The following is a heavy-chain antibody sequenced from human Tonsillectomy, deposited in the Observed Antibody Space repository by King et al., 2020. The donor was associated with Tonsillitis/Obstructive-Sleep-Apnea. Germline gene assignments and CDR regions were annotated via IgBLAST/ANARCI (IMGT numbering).Heavy chain of an antibody. CDR1: GFDFSTYA. D-gene: IGHD3-10*01. V-gene: IGHV3-64*01. Sequence: VQLVESGGGLVQPGGSLRLSCVASGFDFSTYAMHWVRQAPGKGPEYVSGIGVNGHRTYYANSVKGRFTISRDNSKNTLYLQLGSLRGVDMAVYYCARSPDYGSGMGRFDYWGHGTLVAVSS. J-gene: IGHJ4*01. CDR2: IGVNGHRT. CDR3: ARSPDYGSGMGRFDY.